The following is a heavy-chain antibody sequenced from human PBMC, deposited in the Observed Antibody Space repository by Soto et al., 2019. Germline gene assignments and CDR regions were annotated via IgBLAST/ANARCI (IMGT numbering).Heavy chain of an antibody. CDR2: INTDNGDT. D-gene: IGHD3-10*01. CDR1: GYAFSTDP. V-gene: IGHV1-3*04. Sequence: ASLRFSCNQSGYAFSTDPVHWVRQAPGQRLEWVGWINTDNGDTKYSQNFQGSVIITRDTSATTAYMELSSLRSGDTALYYCARDRGYFDHWVQGTLATVSS. CDR3: ARDRGYFDH. J-gene: IGHJ4*02.